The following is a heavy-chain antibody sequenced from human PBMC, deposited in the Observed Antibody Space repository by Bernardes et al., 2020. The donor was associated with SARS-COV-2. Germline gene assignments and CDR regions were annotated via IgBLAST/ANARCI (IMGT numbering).Heavy chain of an antibody. CDR3: ARLIRSNWPDY. V-gene: IGHV4-61*01. J-gene: IGHJ4*02. Sequence: SETLSLTCTVSGDSVSSGSYYWGWIRQHPGKGLEYIGYIYYNGGTNYNPSLKSRVIISIDTSKNQFSLKLTSVTAADTAVYYCARLIRSNWPDYWGQGTLVTVSS. CDR1: GDSVSSGSYY. D-gene: IGHD1-1*01. CDR2: IYYNGGT.